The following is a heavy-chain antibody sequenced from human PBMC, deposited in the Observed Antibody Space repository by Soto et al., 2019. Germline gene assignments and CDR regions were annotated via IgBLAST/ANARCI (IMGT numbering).Heavy chain of an antibody. CDR1: GFTFSSYA. CDR2: VSGSGGST. V-gene: IGHV3-23*01. CDR3: AKDALPYYDILTGYYYGMDV. J-gene: IGHJ6*02. Sequence: GGSLRLSCAASGFTFSSYAMSWVRQAPGKGLEWVSAVSGSGGSTYYADSVKGRFTISRDNSKNTLYLQMNSLRAEDTAVYYCAKDALPYYDILTGYYYGMDVWGQGTTVTVSS. D-gene: IGHD3-9*01.